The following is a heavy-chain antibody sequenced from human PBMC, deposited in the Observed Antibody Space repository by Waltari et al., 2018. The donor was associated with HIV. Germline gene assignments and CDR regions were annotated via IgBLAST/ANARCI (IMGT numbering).Heavy chain of an antibody. D-gene: IGHD1-26*01. CDR3: ARDGLRYSGTFYSDY. CDR2: ISTYNANT. V-gene: IGHV1-18*01. J-gene: IGHJ4*02. CDR1: RYTFPSYG. Sequence: QVHLVQSGAEMKKPGASVKVSCTASRYTFPSYGISWLRQAPGHGLEWMGWISTYNANTNYAQSLQGRVTMTTDTSTTTAYMELRSLTSDDTAVYYCARDGLRYSGTFYSDYWGQGTLVTVSS.